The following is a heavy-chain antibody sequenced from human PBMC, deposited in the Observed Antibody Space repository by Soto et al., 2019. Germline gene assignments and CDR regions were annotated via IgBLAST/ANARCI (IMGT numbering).Heavy chain of an antibody. V-gene: IGHV4-31*03. Sequence: QVQLQESGPGLVKPSQTLSLTCTVSGGSISSGGYYWSWIRQHPGKGLEWIGYIYYSGSTYYNPSLKSRVTISVDTSKNQFSLKLSSATAADTAVYYCARGRLYYYDSSGYYSASVDAFDIWGQGTMVTVSS. D-gene: IGHD3-22*01. CDR3: ARGRLYYYDSSGYYSASVDAFDI. CDR1: GGSISSGGYY. J-gene: IGHJ3*02. CDR2: IYYSGST.